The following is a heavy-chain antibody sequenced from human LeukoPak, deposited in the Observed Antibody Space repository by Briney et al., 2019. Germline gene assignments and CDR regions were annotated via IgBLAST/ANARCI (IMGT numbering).Heavy chain of an antibody. J-gene: IGHJ4*02. Sequence: GGSLRLSCAASRFSFSSYSMHWVRQAPGKGLEWVAVISHDATIQYYPDSVKGRFTISRDNSKNTLYLQMNSLTVEDTAVYYCARDYLRAAYNFDYWGLGTLVTVSS. CDR2: ISHDATIQ. D-gene: IGHD1-1*01. CDR3: ARDYLRAAYNFDY. CDR1: RFSFSSYS. V-gene: IGHV3-30*01.